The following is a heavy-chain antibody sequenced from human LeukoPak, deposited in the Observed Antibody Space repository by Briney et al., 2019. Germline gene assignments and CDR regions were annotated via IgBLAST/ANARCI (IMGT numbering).Heavy chain of an antibody. Sequence: ASVKVSCMASRSSFSGYYLHWVRQAPGQGLEGLGWISAYNGNTNYAQKLQGRVTMTTDTSTSTASMELRSLRSDDTAVYYCARAPGIAAAGTYGYFQHWGQGTLVTVSS. V-gene: IGHV1-18*04. D-gene: IGHD6-13*01. J-gene: IGHJ1*01. CDR1: RSSFSGYY. CDR2: ISAYNGNT. CDR3: ARAPGIAAAGTYGYFQH.